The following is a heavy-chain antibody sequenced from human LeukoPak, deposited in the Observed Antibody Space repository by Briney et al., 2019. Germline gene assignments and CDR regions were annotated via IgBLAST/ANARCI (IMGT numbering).Heavy chain of an antibody. Sequence: ASVKLSFNAAGYTFTSYDIKWGRQATGQGLEWMGWMNPKSGNTGYAQKFQGKVTMTRDTSISTAYMEVSSLTLEDTAIYCCARINGLSNYWAQGTLVTVS. CDR2: MNPKSGNT. V-gene: IGHV1-8*01. CDR3: ARINGLSNY. D-gene: IGHD3/OR15-3a*01. CDR1: GYTFTSYD. J-gene: IGHJ4*02.